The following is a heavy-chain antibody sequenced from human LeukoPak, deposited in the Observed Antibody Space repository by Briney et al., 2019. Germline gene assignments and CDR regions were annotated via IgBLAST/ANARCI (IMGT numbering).Heavy chain of an antibody. Sequence: GGSLRLSCAASGFTFSNSYMSWVRQAPGKGLEWVSLIYPSGNIYYADSVKGRFTISRDNSKNTLFLQMSRLRAEDTAIYYCGRTFVSADGYKGGYLDYWGQGTLVTVSS. CDR2: IYPSGNI. V-gene: IGHV3-53*01. CDR3: GRTFVSADGYKGGYLDY. D-gene: IGHD5-24*01. J-gene: IGHJ4*02. CDR1: GFTFSNSY.